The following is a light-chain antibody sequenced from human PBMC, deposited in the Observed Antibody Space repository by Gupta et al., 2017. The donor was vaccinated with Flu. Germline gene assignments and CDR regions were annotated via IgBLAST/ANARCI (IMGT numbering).Light chain of an antibody. J-gene: IGKJ5*01. CDR1: QSVSNNY. CDR2: GAS. Sequence: EIVLTQSPGTLSLSPGERATLSCRASQSVSNNYIAWYQHTPGQAPRLLIHGASSRATGIPDRFSGSGSGTDFSLTITTLEPEDFAVYYCQQYGNSPPNTFGQGTRLEI. CDR3: QQYGNSPPNT. V-gene: IGKV3-20*01.